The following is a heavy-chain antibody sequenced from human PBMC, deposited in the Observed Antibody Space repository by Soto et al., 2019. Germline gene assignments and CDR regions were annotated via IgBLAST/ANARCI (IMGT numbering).Heavy chain of an antibody. V-gene: IGHV1-18*01. CDR1: GYTFTSYG. Sequence: ASVKVSCKXSGYTFTSYGISWVRQAPGQGLEWMGWISAYNGNTNYAQKLQGRVTMTTDTSTSTAYMELRSLRSDDTAVYYCPRYDFWSGSHYYYGMDVWGQGTTVTVSS. J-gene: IGHJ6*02. CDR3: PRYDFWSGSHYYYGMDV. D-gene: IGHD3-3*01. CDR2: ISAYNGNT.